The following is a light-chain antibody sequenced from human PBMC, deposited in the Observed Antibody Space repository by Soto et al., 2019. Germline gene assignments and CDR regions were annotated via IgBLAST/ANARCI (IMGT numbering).Light chain of an antibody. V-gene: IGKV3-20*01. CDR1: QSVSSNY. CDR3: QQYGDLPWT. CDR2: GAS. Sequence: EIVLTQSPGTVSLPPGERATLSCRASQSVSSNYLAWYQQKPGQAPRLLISGASGRATGVPDRFSGSGSGTEFTLTIDRLESEDFAVYFCQQYGDLPWTFGQGTKVDIK. J-gene: IGKJ1*01.